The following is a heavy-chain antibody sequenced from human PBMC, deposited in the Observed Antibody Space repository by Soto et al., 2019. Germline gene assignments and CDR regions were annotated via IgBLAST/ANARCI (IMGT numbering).Heavy chain of an antibody. J-gene: IGHJ4*02. CDR3: AKDHMWGGDSPSYYFDL. Sequence: EVQLVESGGGLVQPGRSLRLSCAASGFTFADFAMHWVRQAPGKGLEWVSGISWNSGSIGYADSVKGRFTISRDNAKNSLYLQMPRLRAEATSFYHCAKDHMWGGDSPSYYFDLWGQGPLVIVSS. CDR1: GFTFADFA. D-gene: IGHD6-6*01. CDR2: ISWNSGSI. V-gene: IGHV3-9*01.